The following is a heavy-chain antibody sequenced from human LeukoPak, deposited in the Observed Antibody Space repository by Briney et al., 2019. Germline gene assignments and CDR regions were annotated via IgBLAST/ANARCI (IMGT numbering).Heavy chain of an antibody. CDR2: IYYSGST. Sequence: SETLSLTCTVSGASIRSGDYYWSWIRQPPGKGLEWIGYIYYSGSTNYNPSLKSRVTISVDTSKNQFSLKLSSVTAADTAVYYCARGPPGARLFDYWGQGTLVTVSS. V-gene: IGHV4-61*08. CDR1: GASIRSGDYY. CDR3: ARGPPGARLFDY. D-gene: IGHD1-26*01. J-gene: IGHJ4*02.